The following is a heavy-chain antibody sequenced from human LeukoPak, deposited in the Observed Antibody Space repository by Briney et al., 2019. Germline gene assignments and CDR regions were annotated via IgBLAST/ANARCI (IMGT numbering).Heavy chain of an antibody. D-gene: IGHD3-22*01. Sequence: GGSLRLSCAASGFTFSSYAMHWVRQAPGKGLEWVAVISYDGSNKYYADSVKGRFTISRDNSKNTLYLQMNSLRAEDTAVYYCARDYYDSSGSIDYWGQGTLVTVSS. V-gene: IGHV3-30*04. CDR1: GFTFSSYA. CDR3: ARDYYDSSGSIDY. J-gene: IGHJ4*02. CDR2: ISYDGSNK.